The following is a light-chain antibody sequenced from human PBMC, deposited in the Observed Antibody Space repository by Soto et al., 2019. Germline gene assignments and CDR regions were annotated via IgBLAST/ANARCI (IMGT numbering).Light chain of an antibody. J-gene: IGKJ1*01. V-gene: IGKV2-28*01. Sequence: DIVMTQSPLSLPVTPGEPASISCRSSQSLLHSNGYNYLDWYLQKPGQSTQLLIYLGSNRASGVPDRLSGSGSDTDFTLKISRVEAEDVGVYYCMQALQTKWTFAQGTRVEIK. CDR1: QSLLHSNGYNY. CDR3: MQALQTKWT. CDR2: LGS.